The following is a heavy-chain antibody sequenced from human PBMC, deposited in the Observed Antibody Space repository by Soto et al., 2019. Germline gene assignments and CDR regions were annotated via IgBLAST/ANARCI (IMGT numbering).Heavy chain of an antibody. D-gene: IGHD2-15*01. J-gene: IGHJ4*02. CDR1: GYTFTSYD. Sequence: ASVKVSCKASGYTFTSYDINWLRQATGQGREWMGWMNPKSGNTGYAQKFQGRVTMTRNTSISTAYMELGSLRSDDTAVYYCAVSTRGYCSGGTCYSYYFDYWGQGTLVTVSS. CDR3: AVSTRGYCSGGTCYSYYFDY. V-gene: IGHV1-8*01. CDR2: MNPKSGNT.